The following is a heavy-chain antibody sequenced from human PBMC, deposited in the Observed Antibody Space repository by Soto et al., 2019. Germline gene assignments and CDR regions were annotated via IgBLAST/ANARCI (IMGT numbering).Heavy chain of an antibody. CDR1: GGTFSSYT. CDR3: ASGVLSNIVVVVAAAGFLDY. J-gene: IGHJ4*02. Sequence: ASVKVSCKASGGTFSSYTISWVRQAPGQGLEWMGRIIPILGIANYAQKFQGRVTITADKSTSTAYMELSSLRSEDTAVYYCASGVLSNIVVVVAAAGFLDYWGQGTLVTVSS. CDR2: IIPILGIA. V-gene: IGHV1-69*02. D-gene: IGHD2-15*01.